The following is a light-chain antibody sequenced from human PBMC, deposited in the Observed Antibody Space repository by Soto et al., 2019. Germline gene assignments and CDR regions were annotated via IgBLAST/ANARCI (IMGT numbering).Light chain of an antibody. Sequence: AIRMTQSPSSLSASTGDRVTITCRASHDISGSLAWYQQRPGKAPKLLIYGASTLQTAVPSRFGGSGSGTDFTLTINFLQSEDFATYYCQQYDSYPWTFGQGTKVEIK. CDR1: HDISGS. J-gene: IGKJ1*01. CDR3: QQYDSYPWT. CDR2: GAS. V-gene: IGKV1-8*01.